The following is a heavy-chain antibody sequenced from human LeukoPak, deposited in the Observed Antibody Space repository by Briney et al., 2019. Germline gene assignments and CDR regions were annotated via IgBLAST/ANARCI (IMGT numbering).Heavy chain of an antibody. D-gene: IGHD5-12*01. V-gene: IGHV3-66*01. Sequence: GGSLRLSCAASGFTVSSSYMSWVRQAPGKGLEWLSVIYSGGSTYYADSVKGRFNISRDNSKDTLNFQMNSLRAEDTAVYYCARGAGYLMDSWGQGTLVTVSS. CDR2: IYSGGST. CDR1: GFTVSSSY. J-gene: IGHJ4*02. CDR3: ARGAGYLMDS.